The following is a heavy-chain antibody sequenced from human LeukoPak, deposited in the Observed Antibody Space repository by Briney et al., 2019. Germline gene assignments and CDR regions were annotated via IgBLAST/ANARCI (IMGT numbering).Heavy chain of an antibody. D-gene: IGHD4-11*01. J-gene: IGHJ5*02. Sequence: SETVSLTCTVSGDSISSGYYWGWIRQPPGKGLEWIGSIYHSGSTYYNPSLKSRVTISVDTSKNQFSLKLISVTAADTAVYYCARDQGTTASGFDPWGQGTLVTVSS. CDR3: ARDQGTTASGFDP. CDR2: IYHSGST. CDR1: GDSISSGYY. V-gene: IGHV4-38-2*02.